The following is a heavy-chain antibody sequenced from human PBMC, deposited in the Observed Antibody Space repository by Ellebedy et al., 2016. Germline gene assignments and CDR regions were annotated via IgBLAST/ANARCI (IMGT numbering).Heavy chain of an antibody. CDR1: GYTFTSYG. D-gene: IGHD3-9*01. CDR2: ITTYSGKT. J-gene: IGHJ4*02. CDR3: ARSYYDILTGYYNVPVFDF. V-gene: IGHV1-18*04. Sequence: ASVKVSCKASGYTFTSYGISWVRQAPGQGLEWMGWITTYSGKTRYAQKFQRRVTMTRDTSTSTVYMELSGLRSEDTAVYYCARSYYDILTGYYNVPVFDFWGQGTLVTVSS.